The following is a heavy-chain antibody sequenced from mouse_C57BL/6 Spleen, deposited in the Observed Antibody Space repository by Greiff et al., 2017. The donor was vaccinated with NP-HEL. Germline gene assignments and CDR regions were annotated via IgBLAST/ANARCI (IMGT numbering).Heavy chain of an antibody. V-gene: IGHV1-20*01. CDR3: ARSAMVTTLDY. D-gene: IGHD2-2*01. CDR2: INPYNGDT. J-gene: IGHJ2*01. CDR1: GYSFTGYF. Sequence: EVQLQQSGPELVKPGASVKISCKASGYSFTGYFMNWVMQSHGKSLVWIGRINPYNGDTFYNQKFKGKATLTVDKSSSTAHMELRSLTSEDSAVYYCARSAMVTTLDYWGQGTTLTVSS.